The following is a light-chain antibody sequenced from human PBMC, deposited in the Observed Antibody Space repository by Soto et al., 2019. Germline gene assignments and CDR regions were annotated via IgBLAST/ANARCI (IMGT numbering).Light chain of an antibody. CDR1: QSVSSN. CDR3: QQYNNWSPWT. V-gene: IGKV3-15*01. Sequence: EIVMTQSPATLSVSPGDRATLSCRASQSVSSNLAWYQQKPGQAPRLLIYGASTRATSVPARFSASGSATEFTLTISGLQSEDFAVYYCQQYNNWSPWTFGQGTQVEIK. J-gene: IGKJ1*01. CDR2: GAS.